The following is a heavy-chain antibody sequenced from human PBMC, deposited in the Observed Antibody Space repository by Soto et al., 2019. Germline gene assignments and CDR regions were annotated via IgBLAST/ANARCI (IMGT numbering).Heavy chain of an antibody. Sequence: QVQLVQSGAEVKKPGASVKVSCKASGYTFTSYGISWVRQAPGQGLEWMGWISAYNGNTNSAQKLQGRVTMTTDTSTSTAYMGLRRLRSDETAVYYCARVLGIAARHSYYYGMDVWGHGTTVTVSS. J-gene: IGHJ6*02. CDR1: GYTFTSYG. V-gene: IGHV1-18*04. CDR3: ARVLGIAARHSYYYGMDV. CDR2: ISAYNGNT. D-gene: IGHD6-6*01.